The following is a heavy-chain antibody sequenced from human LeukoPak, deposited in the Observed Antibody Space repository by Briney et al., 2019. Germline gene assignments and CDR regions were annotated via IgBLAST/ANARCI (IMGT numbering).Heavy chain of an antibody. J-gene: IGHJ4*02. CDR2: IRNDGSTK. CDR1: GFTFSSYG. D-gene: IGHD6-13*01. V-gene: IGHV3-30*02. Sequence: GGSLRLSCATSGFTFSSYGMHWVRQAPGKGLEWVAFIRNDGSTKYFADSVKGRFTITRDNSKNTLYLQMNSLRAEDTAVYYCAKTHSSSWGIFDYWGQGTLVTVSS. CDR3: AKTHSSSWGIFDY.